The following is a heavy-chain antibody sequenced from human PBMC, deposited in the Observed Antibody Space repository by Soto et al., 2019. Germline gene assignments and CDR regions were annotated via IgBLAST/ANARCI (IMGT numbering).Heavy chain of an antibody. V-gene: IGHV4-34*01. CDR1: GGSFSGYY. Sequence: SETLSLTCAVYGGSFSGYYWSWIRQPPGKGLEWIGEINHIGSINYNPSLKSRVTISVDKSKNQFSLKLSSVTAADTAVYYCARDARIAAAGTDAFDTWGQGTMVTVSS. CDR3: ARDARIAAAGTDAFDT. CDR2: INHIGSI. J-gene: IGHJ3*02. D-gene: IGHD6-13*01.